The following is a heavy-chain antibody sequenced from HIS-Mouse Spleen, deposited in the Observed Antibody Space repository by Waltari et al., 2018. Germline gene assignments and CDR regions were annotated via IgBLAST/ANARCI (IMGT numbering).Heavy chain of an antibody. Sequence: QLQLQESGPGLVKPSETLSLTCTVSGGSISSSSYHWGWIRQHPGKGLEWIGSIYYSGSTYYNPSLKSRVTISVDTSKNQFSLKLSSVTAADTAVYYCAREIPYSSSWYDWYFDLWGRGTLVTVSS. V-gene: IGHV4-39*07. CDR1: GGSISSSSYH. D-gene: IGHD6-13*01. J-gene: IGHJ2*01. CDR3: AREIPYSSSWYDWYFDL. CDR2: IYYSGST.